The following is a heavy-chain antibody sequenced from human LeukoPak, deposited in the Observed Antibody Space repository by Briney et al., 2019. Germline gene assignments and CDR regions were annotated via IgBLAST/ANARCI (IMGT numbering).Heavy chain of an antibody. J-gene: IGHJ4*02. Sequence: PSETLSLTCTVSGGSISSYYWSWIRQPAGKGLEWIGRIYTSGSTNYNPSLKSRVTMSVDTSKDQFSLKLSSVTAADTAVYYCARETYYYDSSGYFPYGPFDYWGQGTLVTVSS. V-gene: IGHV4-4*07. CDR3: ARETYYYDSSGYFPYGPFDY. D-gene: IGHD3-22*01. CDR2: IYTSGST. CDR1: GGSISSYY.